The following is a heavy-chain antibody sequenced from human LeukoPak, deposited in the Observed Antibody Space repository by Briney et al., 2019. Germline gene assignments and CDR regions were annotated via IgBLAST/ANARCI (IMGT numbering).Heavy chain of an antibody. J-gene: IGHJ3*02. Sequence: PSETLSLTCTVSGGSITDYYWSWIRQPPGKGLEWIGYIYYSGSTNYNPSLKSRVTISVDTSKNQFSLKLSSVTAADTAVYYCARVLGYSSSWDAFDIWGQGTMVSVSS. CDR1: GGSITDYY. V-gene: IGHV4-59*01. CDR3: ARVLGYSSSWDAFDI. D-gene: IGHD6-13*01. CDR2: IYYSGST.